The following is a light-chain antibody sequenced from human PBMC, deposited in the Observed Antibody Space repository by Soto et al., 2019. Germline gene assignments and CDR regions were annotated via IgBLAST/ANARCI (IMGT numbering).Light chain of an antibody. J-gene: IGKJ1*01. CDR3: QQYNTWWT. CDR1: QSVTSN. CDR2: CAS. Sequence: EIVMTQSPATLSLSPGERATLSCRASQSVTSNLAWYQQKHGQAPSLLIYCASTRATGIPARSSGSWSGTEVTLTISSLPDEDFAVYYWQQYNTWWTFGQGTKVEIK. V-gene: IGKV3-15*01.